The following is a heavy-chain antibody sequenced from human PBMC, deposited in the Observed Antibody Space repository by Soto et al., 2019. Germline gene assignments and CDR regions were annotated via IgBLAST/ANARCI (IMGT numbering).Heavy chain of an antibody. CDR3: ASMTTVATAAFDI. J-gene: IGHJ3*02. CDR1: GLSFGTSGVG. Sequence: QITLKESGPPLVKPTQTLTLTCTASGLSFGTSGVGVGWIRQPPGKALEWLALIYWNDDQRYSPSLKSSLTITKDTXXNQVVLTMTNVDPVDTATYYCASMTTVATAAFDIWGQGIMVTVPS. V-gene: IGHV2-5*01. D-gene: IGHD4-17*01. CDR2: IYWNDDQ.